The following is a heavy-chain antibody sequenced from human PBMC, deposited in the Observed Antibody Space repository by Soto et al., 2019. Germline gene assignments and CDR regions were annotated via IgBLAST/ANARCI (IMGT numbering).Heavy chain of an antibody. D-gene: IGHD3-10*01. Sequence: VQLVESGGGVVQPGRSLRLSCAASGFTFSDYGMHWVRQAPVKGLEWVAAIWYDGSNRYYADSVNGRFTISRDNSKSTVYPQINGQGDEYMAVYYCATDLNYHAEGIYPNGMDVCGQCTTVIGSS. V-gene: IGHV3-33*01. CDR2: IWYDGSNR. CDR1: GFTFSDYG. J-gene: IGHJ6*02. CDR3: ATDLNYHAEGIYPNGMDV.